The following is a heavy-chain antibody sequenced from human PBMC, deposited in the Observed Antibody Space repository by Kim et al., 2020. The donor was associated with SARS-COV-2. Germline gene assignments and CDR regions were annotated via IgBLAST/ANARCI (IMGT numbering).Heavy chain of an antibody. V-gene: IGHV3-11*01. Sequence: YADSVKGRFPITRDNARASLYLHMNSLRAEEPAVYYCARVLTSGWSYFDYWGQGTLVTVSS. CDR3: ARVLTSGWSYFDY. D-gene: IGHD6-19*01. J-gene: IGHJ4*02.